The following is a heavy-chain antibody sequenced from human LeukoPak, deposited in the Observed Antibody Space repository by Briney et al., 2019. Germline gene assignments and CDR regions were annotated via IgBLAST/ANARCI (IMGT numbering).Heavy chain of an antibody. CDR1: GFTFSTYA. V-gene: IGHV3-7*05. CDR3: ASTQTFDY. Sequence: PGGSLRLSCAASGFTFSTYAMNWVRQAPGKGLEWVANIKQDGSEKYYADSVKGRFTISRDNAKSSLYLQLNSLRVEDTAVYHCASTQTFDYWGQGTLVSVPS. CDR2: IKQDGSEK. J-gene: IGHJ4*02.